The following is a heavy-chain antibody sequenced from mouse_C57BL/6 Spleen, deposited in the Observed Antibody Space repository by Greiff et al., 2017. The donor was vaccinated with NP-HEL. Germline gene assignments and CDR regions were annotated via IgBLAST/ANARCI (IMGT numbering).Heavy chain of an antibody. CDR3: ARELRDRYFDV. V-gene: IGHV1-69*01. D-gene: IGHD1-1*01. J-gene: IGHJ1*03. Sequence: QVQLQQPGAELVMPGASVKLSCKASGYTFTSYWMHWVKQRPGQGLEWIGEIDPSDSYTNYNQKFKGKSTLTVDKSSSTAYMQLSSLTSEDSAVYYCARELRDRYFDVWGTGTTVTVSS. CDR2: IDPSDSYT. CDR1: GYTFTSYW.